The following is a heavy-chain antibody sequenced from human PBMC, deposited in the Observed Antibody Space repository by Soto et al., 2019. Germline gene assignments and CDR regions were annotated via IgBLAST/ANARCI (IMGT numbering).Heavy chain of an antibody. Sequence: PGGSLRLSCAASGFTFSSYSMNWVRQAPGKGLEWVSSISSSSSYIYYADSVKGRFTISRDNAKNSLYLQMNSLRAEDTAVYYCARGQVPGGGTYYYYYGMDVWGQGTTVTV. CDR1: GFTFSSYS. J-gene: IGHJ6*02. V-gene: IGHV3-21*01. D-gene: IGHD1-1*01. CDR3: ARGQVPGGGTYYYYYGMDV. CDR2: ISSSSSYI.